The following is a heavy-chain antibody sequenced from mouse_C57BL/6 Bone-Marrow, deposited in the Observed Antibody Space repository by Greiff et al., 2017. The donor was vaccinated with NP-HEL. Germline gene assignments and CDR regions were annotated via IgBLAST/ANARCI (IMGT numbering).Heavy chain of an antibody. CDR1: GFTFSDFY. Sequence: EVNVVESGGGLVQSGRSLRLSCATSGFTFSDFYMEWVRQAPGKGLEWIAASRNKANDYTTEYNASVKGRFIVSRDTSQSILYLQMNALRAEDTAIYYCARDDGYYAMDYWGQGTSVTVSS. CDR3: ARDDGYYAMDY. V-gene: IGHV7-1*01. CDR2: SRNKANDYTT. J-gene: IGHJ4*01.